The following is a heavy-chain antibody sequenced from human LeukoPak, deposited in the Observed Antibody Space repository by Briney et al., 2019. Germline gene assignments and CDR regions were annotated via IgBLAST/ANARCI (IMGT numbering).Heavy chain of an antibody. Sequence: GASVKVSCKASGYTFTSYGISWVRQAPGQGLEWMGWISAYNGNTIYAQKLQGRVTMTTDTSTSTAYMELRSLRSDDTAVYYCARGGDYYDSSGYYQTCPLDYWGQGTLVTVSS. CDR3: ARGGDYYDSSGYYQTCPLDY. J-gene: IGHJ4*02. D-gene: IGHD3-22*01. V-gene: IGHV1-18*01. CDR1: GYTFTSYG. CDR2: ISAYNGNT.